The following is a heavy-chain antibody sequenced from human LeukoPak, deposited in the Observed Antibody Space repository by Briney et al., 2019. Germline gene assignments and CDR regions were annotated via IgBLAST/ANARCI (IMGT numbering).Heavy chain of an antibody. CDR3: ARSICSSTSCYTGDDY. CDR2: IYYSGST. V-gene: IGHV4-39*01. Sequence: SETLSLTCTVSGGSISSSSYYWGWIRQPPGKGLEWIGSIYYSGSTYYNPSLKSRDTISVDTSKNQFSLKLSSVTAADTAVYYCARSICSSTSCYTGDDYWGQGTLVTVSS. CDR1: GGSISSSSYY. D-gene: IGHD2-2*02. J-gene: IGHJ4*02.